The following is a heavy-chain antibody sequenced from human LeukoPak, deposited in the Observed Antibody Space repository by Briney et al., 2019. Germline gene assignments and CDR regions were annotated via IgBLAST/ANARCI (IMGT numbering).Heavy chain of an antibody. D-gene: IGHD6-19*01. CDR2: IYHSGST. CDR1: GGSISSYY. J-gene: IGHJ4*02. Sequence: PSETLSLTCTVSGGSISSYYWSWIRQPPGKGLEWIGYIYHSGSTNYNPSLKSRVTISVDTSKNQFSLKLSSVTAADTAVYYCARVGSQWLVSRGGLDYWGQGTLVTVSS. V-gene: IGHV4-59*01. CDR3: ARVGSQWLVSRGGLDY.